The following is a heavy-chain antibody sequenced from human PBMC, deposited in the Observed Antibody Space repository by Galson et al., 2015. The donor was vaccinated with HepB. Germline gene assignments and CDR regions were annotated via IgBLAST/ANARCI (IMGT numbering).Heavy chain of an antibody. V-gene: IGHV5-10-1*01. Sequence: QSGAEVKKPGESLKISCKNSGYIFTSQWISWVRQMPGKGLEWMGRVDPDDSYANYSPSFQGHVTMSVDKSISTAYLQWSSLKASDTAMYYCARDIGNYYDSNGYPFDYSGQRSRVTVSS. CDR1: GYIFTSQW. CDR3: ARDIGNYYDSNGYPFDY. D-gene: IGHD3-22*01. J-gene: IGHJ4*02. CDR2: VDPDDSYA.